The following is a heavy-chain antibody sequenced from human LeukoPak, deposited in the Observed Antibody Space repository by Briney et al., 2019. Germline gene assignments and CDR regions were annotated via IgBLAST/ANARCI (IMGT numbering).Heavy chain of an antibody. J-gene: IGHJ5*02. CDR1: EFTFSSYA. CDR3: ARPSS. V-gene: IGHV3-30-3*01. CDR2: ISYDGSNK. Sequence: PGGSLRLSCAASEFTFSSYAMHWVRQAPGKGLEWVAVISYDGSNKYYADSVKGRFTISRDNSKNTLYLQMNSLRAEDTAVYYCARPSSWGQGTLVTVSS.